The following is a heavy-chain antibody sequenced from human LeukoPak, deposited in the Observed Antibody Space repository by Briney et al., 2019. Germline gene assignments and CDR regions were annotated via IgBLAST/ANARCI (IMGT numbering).Heavy chain of an antibody. CDR3: AKAGQWLVLGY. V-gene: IGHV3-48*04. Sequence: PGGSLRLSCAASGFTFSSYWMNWVRQAPGKGLEWVSYISSSGDTIDYADSVKGRFTISRDNAKNSLYLQMNSLRADDTAVYYCAKAGQWLVLGYWGQGTLVTVSS. D-gene: IGHD6-19*01. J-gene: IGHJ4*02. CDR2: ISSSGDTI. CDR1: GFTFSSYW.